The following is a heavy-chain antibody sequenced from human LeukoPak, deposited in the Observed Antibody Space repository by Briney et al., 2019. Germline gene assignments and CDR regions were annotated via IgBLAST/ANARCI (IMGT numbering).Heavy chain of an antibody. J-gene: IGHJ6*03. D-gene: IGHD6-13*01. CDR2: VSSSSFKI. CDR1: EFTFVRYA. Sequence: GGSLRLSCAASEFTFVRYAMNWVRQAPGKGLEWVSYVSSSSFKIGYADSVKGRFAISRDNSKNSLYLQMDSLRVEDTAVYYCVRDPSYGSSWYYYMDVWGKGTTVTVSS. V-gene: IGHV3-48*04. CDR3: VRDPSYGSSWYYYMDV.